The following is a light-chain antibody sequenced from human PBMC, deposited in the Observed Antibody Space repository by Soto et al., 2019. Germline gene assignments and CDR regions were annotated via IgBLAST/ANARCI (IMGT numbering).Light chain of an antibody. CDR3: QQCNSNSP. J-gene: IGKJ4*02. CDR2: KAS. Sequence: DIQMTQSPSTLSASVGDRVTISCRASQSIGTFLAWYQQRPGRAPNLLIYKASSLESGVPSRFSGSGSGTEFTLTISSLQPDDFATYYCQQCNSNSPFGGGTRVEIK. CDR1: QSIGTF. V-gene: IGKV1-5*03.